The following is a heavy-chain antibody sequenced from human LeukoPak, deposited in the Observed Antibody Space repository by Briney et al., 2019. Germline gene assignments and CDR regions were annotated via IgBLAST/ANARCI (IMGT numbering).Heavy chain of an antibody. CDR2: IYPDDSDT. V-gene: IGHV5-51*01. Sequence: RGASLKISCKGSGYSFTSYWIGWVRPMPGKGLEWRGIIYPDDSDTRYSPSFQGQVTISADKSITTAYLQWSSLTASDTAIYYCARHVTDYYYYYMDVWGKGTTVTISS. J-gene: IGHJ6*03. CDR3: ARHVTDYYYYYMDV. CDR1: GYSFTSYW.